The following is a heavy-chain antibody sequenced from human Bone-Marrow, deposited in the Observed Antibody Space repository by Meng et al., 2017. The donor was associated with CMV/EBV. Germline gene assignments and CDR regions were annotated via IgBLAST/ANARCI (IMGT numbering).Heavy chain of an antibody. D-gene: IGHD2-15*01. CDR1: GYTFTGYY. CDR2: INPSGGST. J-gene: IGHJ6*02. CDR3: ARDLVVAAQGDYYYYGMDV. Sequence: ASVKVSCKASGYTFTGYYMHWVRQAPGQGLEWMGIINPSGGSTSYAQKFQGRVTMTRDTSTSTTYMELSSLRSEDTAVYYCARDLVVAAQGDYYYYGMDVWGQGTTVTVSS. V-gene: IGHV1-46*01.